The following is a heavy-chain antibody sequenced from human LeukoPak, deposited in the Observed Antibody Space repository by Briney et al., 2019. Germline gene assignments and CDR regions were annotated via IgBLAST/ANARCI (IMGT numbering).Heavy chain of an antibody. CDR1: GYTLTSYA. CDR2: INAGNGNT. D-gene: IGHD2-15*01. Sequence: GASVKVSCKASGYTLTSYAMHWVRQAPGQRLEWMGWINAGNGNTKYSQKFQGRVTITRDTSASTAYMELSSLGSEDTAVYYCARLVDCSGGSCSTLGGYYYGMDVWGQGTTVTVSS. CDR3: ARLVDCSGGSCSTLGGYYYGMDV. V-gene: IGHV1-3*01. J-gene: IGHJ6*02.